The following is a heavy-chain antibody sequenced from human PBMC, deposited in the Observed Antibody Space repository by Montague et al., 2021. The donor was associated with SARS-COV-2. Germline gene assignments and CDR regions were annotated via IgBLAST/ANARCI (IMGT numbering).Heavy chain of an antibody. J-gene: IGHJ4*02. CDR3: ARGLRITGPGNY. CDR2: IYYSGST. D-gene: IGHD1-14*01. Sequence: SETLSLTCTVSGYSITSSSYYWGWIRQPPGKGLEWIGSIYYSGSTYYXPSLKSRVTISVDTTKNQFSLKMGSVTAADTAVYYCARGLRITGPGNYWGQGIMVTVSS. V-gene: IGHV4-39*01. CDR1: GYSITSSSYY.